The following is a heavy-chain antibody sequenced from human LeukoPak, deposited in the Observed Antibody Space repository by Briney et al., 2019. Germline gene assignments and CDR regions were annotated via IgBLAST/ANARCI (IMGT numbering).Heavy chain of an antibody. D-gene: IGHD3-10*01. J-gene: IGHJ1*01. V-gene: IGHV3-9*01. CDR2: ISWNSGSI. CDR1: GFTFDDYA. CDR3: AKDSRPYYYGSGSYYGAEYFQH. Sequence: GGSLRLSCAASGFTFDDYAMHWVRQAPGKGLEWVSGISWNSGSIGYADSVKGRFTISRDNAKNSLYLQMNSLRAEDTALYYCAKDSRPYYYGSGSYYGAEYFQHWGQGTLVTVSS.